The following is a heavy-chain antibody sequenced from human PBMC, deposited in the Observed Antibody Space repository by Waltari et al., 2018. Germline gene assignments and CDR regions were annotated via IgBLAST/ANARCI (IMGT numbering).Heavy chain of an antibody. CDR1: GGSISSGSYY. V-gene: IGHV4-61*02. CDR2: IYTSGST. D-gene: IGHD4-17*01. J-gene: IGHJ5*02. Sequence: QVQLQESGPGLVKPSQTLSLTCTVSGGSISSGSYYWSWIRPPAGKGLEWIGRIYTSGSTNYNPSLKSRVTISVDTSKNQFSLKLSSVTAADTAVYYCARGPPPYGDYSNWFDPWGQGTLVTVSS. CDR3: ARGPPPYGDYSNWFDP.